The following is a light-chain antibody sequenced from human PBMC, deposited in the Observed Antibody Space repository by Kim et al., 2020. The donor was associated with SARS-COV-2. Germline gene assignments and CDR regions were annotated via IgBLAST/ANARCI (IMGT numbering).Light chain of an antibody. V-gene: IGKV3-20*01. CDR2: GAS. CDR3: QQYGSSPPWT. J-gene: IGKJ1*01. Sequence: PGERATLSCSASPSVSSSYVAWYQQKPGQAPRLLIYGASSRATGIPDRFSGSGSGTGFTLTISRREPEDFAVYYCQQYGSSPPWTFGQGTKVDIK. CDR1: PSVSSSY.